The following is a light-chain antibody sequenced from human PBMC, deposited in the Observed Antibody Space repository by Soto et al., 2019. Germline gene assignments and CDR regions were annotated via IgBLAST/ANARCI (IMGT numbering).Light chain of an antibody. J-gene: IGKJ1*01. V-gene: IGKV3-20*01. CDR2: DAS. CDR3: QQYGSSPWT. CDR1: QGISSRY. Sequence: EIVLTQSPGTPSLSPGERATLSCRASQGISSRYLAWYQQKPGQAPRLLIYDASNRATGIPDRFSGSGSGTDFTLTISRLESEDFAVYYCQQYGSSPWTFGQGTKVEIK.